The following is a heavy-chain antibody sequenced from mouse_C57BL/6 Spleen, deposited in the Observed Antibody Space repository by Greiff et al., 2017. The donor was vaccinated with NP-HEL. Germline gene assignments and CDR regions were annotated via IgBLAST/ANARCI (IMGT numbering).Heavy chain of an antibody. V-gene: IGHV1-66*01. CDR1: GYSFTSYY. CDR3: ARSDFIYDGLFAY. Sequence: QVQLQQSGPELVKPGASVKISCKASGYSFTSYYIHWVKQRPGQGLEWIGWIYPGSGNTTYNEKFKGKATLTADTSSSTAYMQLSSLTSEDSAVYYCARSDFIYDGLFAYWGQGTLVTVSA. D-gene: IGHD2-3*01. J-gene: IGHJ3*01. CDR2: IYPGSGNT.